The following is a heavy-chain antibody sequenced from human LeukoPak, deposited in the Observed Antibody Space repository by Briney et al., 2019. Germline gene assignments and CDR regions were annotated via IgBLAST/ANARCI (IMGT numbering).Heavy chain of an antibody. D-gene: IGHD4-17*01. CDR1: GFTFSDSW. V-gene: IGHV3-23*01. CDR3: ARDPNGDYIGAFDM. CDR2: IRGGGGSA. J-gene: IGHJ3*02. Sequence: GGSLRLSCGTSGFTFSDSWMSWFRQAPGKGPEWVSAIRGGGGSAFYADSVKGRFTISRDNSKYTLFLQMNSLRAEDTAVYYCARDPNGDYIGAFDMWGPGTMVTVSS.